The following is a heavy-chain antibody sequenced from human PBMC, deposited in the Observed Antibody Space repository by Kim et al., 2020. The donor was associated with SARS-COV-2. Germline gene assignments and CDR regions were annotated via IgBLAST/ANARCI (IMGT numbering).Heavy chain of an antibody. D-gene: IGHD2-2*03. V-gene: IGHV5-10-1*01. CDR3: ARHGSLDAFDI. J-gene: IGHJ3*02. Sequence: NYSPSFQGHVTISADKSISTAYLQWSSLKASDTAMYYCARHGSLDAFDIWGQGTMVTVSS.